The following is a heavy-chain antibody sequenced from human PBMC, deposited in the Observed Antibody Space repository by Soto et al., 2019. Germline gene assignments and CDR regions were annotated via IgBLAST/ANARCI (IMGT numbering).Heavy chain of an antibody. J-gene: IGHJ4*02. CDR2: IDPSDSYT. Sequence: ESLKISCKGSGYSFTSYWISWVRQMPGKGLEWMGRIDPSDSYTNYSPSFQGHVTISADKSISTAYLQWSSLKASDTAMYYCARELVSDYYDSSGYYNWGQGTLVTSPQ. D-gene: IGHD3-22*01. CDR3: ARELVSDYYDSSGYYN. V-gene: IGHV5-10-1*01. CDR1: GYSFTSYW.